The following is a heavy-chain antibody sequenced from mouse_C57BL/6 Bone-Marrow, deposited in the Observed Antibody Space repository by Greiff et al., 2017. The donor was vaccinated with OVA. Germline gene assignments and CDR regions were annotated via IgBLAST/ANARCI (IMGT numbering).Heavy chain of an antibody. CDR2: IDPENGDT. D-gene: IGHD4-1*01. Sequence: VQLKESGAELVRPGASVKLSCTASGFNIKDDYMHWVKQRPEQGLEWIGWIDPENGDTEYASKFQGKATITADTSSNTAYLQLSSLTSEDTAVYYCTTVAWDVLYWYFDVWGTGTTVTVSS. CDR1: GFNIKDDY. CDR3: TTVAWDVLYWYFDV. V-gene: IGHV14-4*01. J-gene: IGHJ1*03.